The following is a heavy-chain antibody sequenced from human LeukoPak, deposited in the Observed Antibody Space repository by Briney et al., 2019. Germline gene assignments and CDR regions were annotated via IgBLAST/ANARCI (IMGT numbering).Heavy chain of an antibody. J-gene: IGHJ4*02. Sequence: SETLSLTCAVSGVSISSRSTYWVWIRQPPGKGLEWRVCIYYSGSTSYNPSLKRRVTISVDTSKNQFSLKLSAVTAADTAVYYCARRIDLAGSTFDYWGQGALVTVSS. CDR2: IYYSGST. V-gene: IGHV4-39*01. CDR3: ARRIDLAGSTFDY. CDR1: GVSISSRSTY. D-gene: IGHD3-9*01.